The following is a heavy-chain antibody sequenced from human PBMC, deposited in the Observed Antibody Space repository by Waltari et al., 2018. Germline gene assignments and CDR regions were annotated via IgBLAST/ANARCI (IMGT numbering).Heavy chain of an antibody. Sequence: QVQLVQSGAEVQKPGASVRVSCKASGYDFIAHYIHWVRQHPGQGLEGMGRVKSNKGDTNYAHKFQGKVSFTTDTSMKTVYMEVFTLTSDDTAIYYCARDLDLPRGKYAPGHWGQGTLVTVSS. CDR2: VKSNKGDT. J-gene: IGHJ4*02. CDR1: GYDFIAHY. V-gene: IGHV1-2*06. CDR3: ARDLDLPRGKYAPGH. D-gene: IGHD3-10*01.